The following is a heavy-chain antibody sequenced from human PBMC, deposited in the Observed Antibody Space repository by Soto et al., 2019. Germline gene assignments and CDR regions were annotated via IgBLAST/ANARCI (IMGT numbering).Heavy chain of an antibody. V-gene: IGHV4-4*02. Sequence: PSETLSLTCPVSGGSITSTNWWSWVRQPPGKGLEWIGEIYHSGTTNYNPSLKSRVTISVDKSKNQFSLKLSSVTAADTAVYYCTTDGPDLFAHYWGQGTLVTVSS. D-gene: IGHD3-16*01. CDR2: IYHSGTT. CDR3: TTDGPDLFAHY. J-gene: IGHJ4*02. CDR1: GGSITSTNW.